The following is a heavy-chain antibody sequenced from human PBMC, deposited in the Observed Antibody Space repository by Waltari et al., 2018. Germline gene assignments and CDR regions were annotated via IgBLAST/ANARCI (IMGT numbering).Heavy chain of an antibody. CDR1: GGSFSGYY. D-gene: IGHD6-19*01. CDR3: ARAGSRRSTQTVAEPLWFDP. CDR2: INQSGST. V-gene: IGHV4-34*01. Sequence: QVQLQQWGAGLLKPSETLSLTCAVYGGSFSGYYWSWIRQPPGKGLEWIGEINQSGSTNYTPALKSRVTISVDTSKNQFSLKLSSVTAADTAVYYCARAGSRRSTQTVAEPLWFDPWGQGTLVTVSS. J-gene: IGHJ5*02.